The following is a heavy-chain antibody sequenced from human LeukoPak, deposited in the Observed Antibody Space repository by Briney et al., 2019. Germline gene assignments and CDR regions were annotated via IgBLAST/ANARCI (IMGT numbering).Heavy chain of an antibody. CDR3: ARGSLVLRWELLWDVGDY. CDR2: ISSSSSYI. J-gene: IGHJ4*02. CDR1: GFTFSSYS. Sequence: PGGSLRLSCAASGFTFSSYSMNWVRQAPGKGLEWVSSISSSSSYIYYADSVKGRFTISRDNAKNSLYLQMNSLRAEDTAVYYCARGSLVLRWELLWDVGDYWGQGTLITVSS. V-gene: IGHV3-21*01. D-gene: IGHD1-26*01.